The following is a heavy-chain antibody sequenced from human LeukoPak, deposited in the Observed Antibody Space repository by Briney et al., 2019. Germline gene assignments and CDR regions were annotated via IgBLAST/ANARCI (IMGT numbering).Heavy chain of an antibody. Sequence: GAPVKVSCKVSGYTLTELPMHWVRQAPGKGLEWMGGFDPEDAKTFYAEKFQGRVTMSEDTSADTAYMELSSLRSEDTAVYYCATDRSSGWVDSWGQGTRVTVSS. CDR2: FDPEDAKT. V-gene: IGHV1-24*01. D-gene: IGHD6-19*01. CDR3: ATDRSSGWVDS. CDR1: GYTLTELP. J-gene: IGHJ4*02.